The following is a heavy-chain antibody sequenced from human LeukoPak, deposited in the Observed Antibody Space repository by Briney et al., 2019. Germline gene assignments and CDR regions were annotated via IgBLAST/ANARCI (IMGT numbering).Heavy chain of an antibody. CDR3: AKDPLHCSGGSCYSGGLY. D-gene: IGHD2-15*01. J-gene: IGHJ4*02. Sequence: GGSLRLSCAASGFTFSSYSMNWVRQAPGKGLEWVSSISSSSSYIYYADSVKGRFTISRDNAKNSLYLQMNSLRAEDTALYYCAKDPLHCSGGSCYSGGLYWGQGTLVTVSS. V-gene: IGHV3-21*04. CDR1: GFTFSSYS. CDR2: ISSSSSYI.